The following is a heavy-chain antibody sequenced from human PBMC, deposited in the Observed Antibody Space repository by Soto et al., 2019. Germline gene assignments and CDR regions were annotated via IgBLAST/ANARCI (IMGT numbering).Heavy chain of an antibody. CDR2: MSPNSGKT. J-gene: IGHJ4*02. CDR1: GYTFTDYD. V-gene: IGHV1-8*01. Sequence: QVQLVQSGAEVKKPGASVRVTCKTSGYTFTDYDVSWVRQASGQGLEWMGWMSPNSGKTGYVEKFLGRVTMTVNTSLSTDYMELHSLRSEDTAMYFCARGRIGAAFWGQGTLVTVSS. CDR3: ARGRIGAAF. D-gene: IGHD2-15*01.